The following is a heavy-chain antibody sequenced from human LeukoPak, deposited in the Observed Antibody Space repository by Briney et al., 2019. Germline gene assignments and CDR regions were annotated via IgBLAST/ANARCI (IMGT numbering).Heavy chain of an antibody. CDR2: ISAYNGNT. V-gene: IGHV1-18*04. CDR3: ARVGPTYSSLRPNWFDP. D-gene: IGHD6-13*01. J-gene: IGHJ5*02. CDR1: GYTFTSYG. Sequence: ASVKVSCKASGYTFTSYGISWVRQAPGQGLEWIGWISAYNGNTNYAQKLQGRVTMTTDTSTSTAYMELRSLRSDDTAVYYCARVGPTYSSLRPNWFDPWGQGTLVTVSS.